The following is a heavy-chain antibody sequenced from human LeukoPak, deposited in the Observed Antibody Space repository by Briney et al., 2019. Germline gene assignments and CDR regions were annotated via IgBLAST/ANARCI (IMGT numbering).Heavy chain of an antibody. Sequence: PGGSLRLSCAASGFTFSSYAMSWVRQAPGKGLEWVSAISGSGGSTYYADSVKGRLTISRDNSKNTLYLQMNSLRAEDTAVYYCARGREDSSGWYVSYYYYGMDVWGQGTTVTVSS. V-gene: IGHV3-23*01. CDR2: ISGSGGST. D-gene: IGHD6-19*01. CDR1: GFTFSSYA. J-gene: IGHJ6*02. CDR3: ARGREDSSGWYVSYYYYGMDV.